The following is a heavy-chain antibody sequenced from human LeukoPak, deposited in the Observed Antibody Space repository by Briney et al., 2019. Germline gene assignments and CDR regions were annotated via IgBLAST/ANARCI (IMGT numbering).Heavy chain of an antibody. Sequence: GGSLRLSCAASGFTFSSYAMNWVRQASGKGLEWVSAVSGSGGNTYSTDSVKGRFTISRDNSKNTLYLQMNNLRAEDTAVYYCARYGNGEWQGHYAFDIWGHWTMVTVSS. CDR1: GFTFSSYA. CDR3: ARYGNGEWQGHYAFDI. J-gene: IGHJ3*02. V-gene: IGHV3-23*01. CDR2: VSGSGGNT. D-gene: IGHD2-15*01.